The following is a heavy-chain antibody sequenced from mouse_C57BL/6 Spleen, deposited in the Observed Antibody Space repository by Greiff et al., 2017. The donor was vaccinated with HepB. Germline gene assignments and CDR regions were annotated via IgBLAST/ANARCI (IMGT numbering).Heavy chain of an antibody. CDR3: ARDEGMGSYFDY. CDR1: GYTFTSYT. D-gene: IGHD4-1*01. Sequence: LVESGAELARPGASVKMSCKASGYTFTSYTMHWVKQRPGQGLEWIGYINPSSGYTKYNQKFKDKATLTADKSSSTAYMQLSSLTSEDSAVYYCARDEGMGSYFDYWGQGTTLTVSS. V-gene: IGHV1-4*01. CDR2: INPSSGYT. J-gene: IGHJ2*01.